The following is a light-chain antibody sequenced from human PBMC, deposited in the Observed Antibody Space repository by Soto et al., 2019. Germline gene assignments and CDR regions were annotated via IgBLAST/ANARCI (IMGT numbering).Light chain of an antibody. V-gene: IGKV1-5*01. CDR1: QTIDRW. CDR2: DAS. Sequence: DIQLTQSPSTLSASIGDRVVITCRASQTIDRWLAWYQQRPGLAPRLLIYDASTLESGVPSRFSGSGSETEFTLTISSLKPDDFATYYCQQFNSYPWTFGQGTKVEIK. CDR3: QQFNSYPWT. J-gene: IGKJ1*01.